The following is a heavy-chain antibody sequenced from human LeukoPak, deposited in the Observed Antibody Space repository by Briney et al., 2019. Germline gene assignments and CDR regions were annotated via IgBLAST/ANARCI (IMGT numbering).Heavy chain of an antibody. D-gene: IGHD6-6*01. CDR2: IKQDGSEK. CDR1: GFTFSSYW. V-gene: IGHV3-7*01. Sequence: GGSLRLSCAASGFTFSSYWMSWVRQAPGKGLEWVANIKQDGSEKYYVDSVKGRFTISRDNAKNSLYLQMNSLRAEDTAVFYCARGGSAYIGSSDFHCWGQGTLVTVSS. CDR3: ARGGSAYIGSSDFHC. J-gene: IGHJ4*02.